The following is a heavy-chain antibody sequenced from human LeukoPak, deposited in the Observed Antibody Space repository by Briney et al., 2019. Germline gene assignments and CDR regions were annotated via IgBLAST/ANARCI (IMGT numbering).Heavy chain of an antibody. J-gene: IGHJ3*02. CDR3: ARVRSYDFWSGYYSRNDAFDI. CDR2: MNPNNGNT. Sequence: ASVKVSCKSSGYTFTSYDINWVRQATGQGLAWMGWMNPNNGNTGYAQKFQGRVTMTRNTSISTAYMELSSLRSEDTAVYYCARVRSYDFWSGYYSRNDAFDIWGQGTMVTVSS. CDR1: GYTFTSYD. V-gene: IGHV1-8*01. D-gene: IGHD3-3*01.